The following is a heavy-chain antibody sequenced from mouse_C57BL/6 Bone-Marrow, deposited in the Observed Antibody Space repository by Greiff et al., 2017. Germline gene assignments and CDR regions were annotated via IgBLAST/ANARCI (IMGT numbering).Heavy chain of an antibody. D-gene: IGHD1-1*01. CDR3: AREPQYYGSSYGYFDV. J-gene: IGHJ1*03. CDR2: ISTLAYSI. CDR1: GFTFSDYG. Sequence: EVQLVESGGGLVQPGGSLKLSCAASGFTFSDYGMAWVRQAPRQGPEWVAFISTLAYSIYYADTVTGRSTISRENAKNTRYLEMSSLRSEDTAMYYCAREPQYYGSSYGYFDVWGTGTTVTVSS. V-gene: IGHV5-15*04.